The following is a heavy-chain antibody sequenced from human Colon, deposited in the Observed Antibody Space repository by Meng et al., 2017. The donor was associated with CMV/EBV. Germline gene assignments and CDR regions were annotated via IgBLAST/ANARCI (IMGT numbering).Heavy chain of an antibody. D-gene: IGHD2-21*01. Sequence: GGSLRLSCAASGFNFRDYEMNWVRQAPGKGREWVSYITHSGGGSIFYADSVKGRFTTSRDNAKNSLYLQMTGLRADDTAIYSCAREIPHCGGDCNDYWGQGTLVTVSS. V-gene: IGHV3-48*03. CDR1: GFNFRDYE. CDR3: AREIPHCGGDCNDY. J-gene: IGHJ4*02. CDR2: ITHSGGGSI.